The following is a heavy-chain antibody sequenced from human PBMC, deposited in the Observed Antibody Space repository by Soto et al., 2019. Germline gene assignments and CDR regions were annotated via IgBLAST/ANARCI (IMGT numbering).Heavy chain of an antibody. CDR1: GGSISSYY. CDR2: IYYSGST. D-gene: IGHD6-19*01. V-gene: IGHV4-59*01. J-gene: IGHJ6*03. CDR3: ARALTAVAGTYYYYMDV. Sequence: QVQLQESGPGLVKPSETLSLTCTVSGGSISSYYWSWIRQPPGKGLEWIGYIYYSGSTNYNPSLKSRVTISVDTPKNQFSLKLSSVTAADTAVYYCARALTAVAGTYYYYMDVWGKGTTVTVSS.